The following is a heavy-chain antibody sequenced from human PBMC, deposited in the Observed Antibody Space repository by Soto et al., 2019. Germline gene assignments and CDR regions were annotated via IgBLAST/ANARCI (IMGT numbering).Heavy chain of an antibody. V-gene: IGHV1-8*01. CDR3: ARGGKVTDYYYYSMDV. D-gene: IGHD5-18*01. Sequence: QVQLVQSGAEVKKPGASVKVSCKASGYTFTSYDINWVRQATGQGLEWMGWMNPNSGNTGYAQKFQGRVTMTRNTSISTADMELSSLRSEDTAVYYCARGGKVTDYYYYSMDVWGKGTTVTVSS. CDR1: GYTFTSYD. CDR2: MNPNSGNT. J-gene: IGHJ6*03.